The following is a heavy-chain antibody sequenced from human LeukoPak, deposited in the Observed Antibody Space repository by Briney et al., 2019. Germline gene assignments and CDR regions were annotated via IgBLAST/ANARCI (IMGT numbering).Heavy chain of an antibody. V-gene: IGHV1-2*02. Sequence: GSVKVSCKASGYTFTGYYMHWVRQAPGQGLEWMGWINPNSGGTNYAQKFQGRVTMTRDTSISTAYMELSRLRSDDTAVYYCARGGGYDILTGYKWGQGTLVTVSS. CDR2: INPNSGGT. CDR1: GYTFTGYY. D-gene: IGHD3-9*01. CDR3: ARGGGYDILTGYK. J-gene: IGHJ4*02.